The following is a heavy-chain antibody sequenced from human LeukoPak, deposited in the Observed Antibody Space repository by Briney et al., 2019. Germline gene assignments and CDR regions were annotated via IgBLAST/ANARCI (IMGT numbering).Heavy chain of an antibody. CDR1: GGSINSYY. CDR3: ASHYGSYYFDY. V-gene: IGHV4-59*08. Sequence: PSETLSLTCTVSGGSINSYYWTWIRQPPGKGLEWIGYTYYSGSTNYNPSRTNYNPSLKSRVTISVDTSKNQFSLKLSSVTAADTAVYYCASHYGSYYFDYWGQGTLVTVSS. CDR2: TYYSGST. D-gene: IGHD4-17*01. J-gene: IGHJ4*02.